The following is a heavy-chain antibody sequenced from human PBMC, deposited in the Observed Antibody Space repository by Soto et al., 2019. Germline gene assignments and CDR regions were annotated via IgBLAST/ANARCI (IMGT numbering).Heavy chain of an antibody. D-gene: IGHD4-17*01. V-gene: IGHV4-31*03. CDR2: IYYTGTI. CDR1: GGSISSGGYY. CDR3: ARVYGDYRSWFDP. Sequence: QVQLQESGPGLVKPSQTLSLTCTVSGGSISSGGYYWSWIRQHPGKGLEWIGYIYYTGTIYYNPSPKSRVTISVDTSKNQFSLELISVTAADTAVYYCARVYGDYRSWFDPWGQGTLVTVSS. J-gene: IGHJ5*02.